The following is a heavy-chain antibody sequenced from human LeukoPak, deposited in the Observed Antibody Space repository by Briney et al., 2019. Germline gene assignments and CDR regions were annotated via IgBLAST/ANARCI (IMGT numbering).Heavy chain of an antibody. D-gene: IGHD2-15*01. Sequence: ASVKVSCKASGGTFISYAISWVRQAPGQGLEWMGGIIPIFGTANYAQKFQGRATITADESTSTAYMELSSLRSEDTAVYYCARHIYCSGGSCYSQRGDIDYYYGMDVWGQGTTVTVSS. V-gene: IGHV1-69*13. J-gene: IGHJ6*02. CDR1: GGTFISYA. CDR3: ARHIYCSGGSCYSQRGDIDYYYGMDV. CDR2: IIPIFGTA.